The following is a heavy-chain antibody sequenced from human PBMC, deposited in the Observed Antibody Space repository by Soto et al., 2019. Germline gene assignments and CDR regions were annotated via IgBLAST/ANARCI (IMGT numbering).Heavy chain of an antibody. CDR2: INHKGRT. CDR1: GGSFSAYY. D-gene: IGHD3-3*02. J-gene: IGHJ3*01. Sequence: QVHLQQWGAGLLKPSETLSLTCAVYGGSFSAYYWTLIRQPPGKGLEWIGDINHKGRTNYNPSLMSRVTISIDTSKNQFSLKLSSVTSADTALYYCARGLGYVLGWGQGTMVIASS. CDR3: ARGLGYVLG. V-gene: IGHV4-34*01.